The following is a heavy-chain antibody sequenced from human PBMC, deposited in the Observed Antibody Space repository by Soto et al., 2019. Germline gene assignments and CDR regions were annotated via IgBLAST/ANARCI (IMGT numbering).Heavy chain of an antibody. Sequence: EVQLVESGGGLVQPGGSLRLSCAASGFTFSSYSMNCVRQAPGKVLEWVSYISSSSSTIYYADSVKGRFTISRDNAKNSLYLQMNSLRAEDTAVYYCARHPERIAEIGWFDPWGQGTLVTVSS. D-gene: IGHD6-13*01. CDR1: GFTFSSYS. CDR2: ISSSSSTI. CDR3: ARHPERIAEIGWFDP. J-gene: IGHJ5*02. V-gene: IGHV3-48*01.